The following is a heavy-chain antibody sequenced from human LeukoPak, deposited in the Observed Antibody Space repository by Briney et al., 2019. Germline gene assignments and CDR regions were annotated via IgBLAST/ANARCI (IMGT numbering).Heavy chain of an antibody. Sequence: PAGTLSLSCAASGFTFSDYALGWVRQAPGRGLEWVATPSGGGAGSYYSDSVKGRFTISGDNSKSTLVLKMNSLKAEDTAFYYCAKAELGVDTFFHCWVQGTLVAVSS. CDR3: AKAELGVDTFFHC. J-gene: IGHJ4*02. CDR1: GFTFSDYA. D-gene: IGHD3-3*01. V-gene: IGHV3-23*01. CDR2: PSGGGAGS.